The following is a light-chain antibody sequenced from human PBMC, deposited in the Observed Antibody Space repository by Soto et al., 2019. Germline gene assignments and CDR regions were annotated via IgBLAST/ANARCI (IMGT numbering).Light chain of an antibody. V-gene: IGLV1-47*01. CDR2: RSN. CDR3: ASWDDSLSGWV. J-gene: IGLJ7*01. Sequence: QSVLSQPPSASGTPGQRVTISCSGSSPSIGSNYVSWYQHLPGTAPKLLIYRSNQRPSGVPDRFSGSKSGTSASLAISGLRSEDEADYFCASWDDSLSGWVFGTGTQLTVL. CDR1: SPSIGSNY.